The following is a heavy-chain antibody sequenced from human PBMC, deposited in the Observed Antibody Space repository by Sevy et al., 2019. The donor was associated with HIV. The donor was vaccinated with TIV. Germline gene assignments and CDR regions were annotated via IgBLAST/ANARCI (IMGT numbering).Heavy chain of an antibody. V-gene: IGHV3-30*02. Sequence: GGSLRLSCAASGFTFSSYGMHWVRQAPGKGLEWVAFIRYDGNNKYYTGSVKGRFTISRDNSKNTLYLQMNSLRAEDTGVYYCAKGREQGYYYGMDVWGQGTTVTVSS. J-gene: IGHJ6*02. CDR2: IRYDGNNK. D-gene: IGHD1-26*01. CDR1: GFTFSSYG. CDR3: AKGREQGYYYGMDV.